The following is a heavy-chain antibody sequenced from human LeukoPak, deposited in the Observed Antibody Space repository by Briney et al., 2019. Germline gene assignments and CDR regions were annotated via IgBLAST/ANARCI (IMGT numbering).Heavy chain of an antibody. V-gene: IGHV3-7*01. D-gene: IGHD6-13*01. CDR1: GFTFNNYW. J-gene: IGHJ4*02. CDR3: ARDEGYSTNFDY. CDR2: IKQDGSEK. Sequence: GGSLRLSCAASGFTFNNYWMTWVRQAPGKGLEWVANIKQDGSEKYYVDSVKGRFTTSRDNAKNSLYLQMNSLRGEDTALYYCARDEGYSTNFDYWGQGTLVTVSS.